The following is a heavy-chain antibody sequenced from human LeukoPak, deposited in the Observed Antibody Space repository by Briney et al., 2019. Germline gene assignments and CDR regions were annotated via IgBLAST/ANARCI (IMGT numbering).Heavy chain of an antibody. D-gene: IGHD3-22*01. CDR2: INPKSGGT. Sequence: ASVKVSCKASEYTFTGYYIHWVRQAPGQGLDWMGWINPKSGGTNYAQKFQGRVSMTRDSSISTAYMELSRLRSDDTAVYYCARSSYYYGSSGWVSGAFDIWGQGTMVGVSS. V-gene: IGHV1-2*02. CDR3: ARSSYYYGSSGWVSGAFDI. CDR1: EYTFTGYY. J-gene: IGHJ3*02.